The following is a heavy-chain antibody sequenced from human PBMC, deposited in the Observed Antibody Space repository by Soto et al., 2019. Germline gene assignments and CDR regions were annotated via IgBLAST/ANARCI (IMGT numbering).Heavy chain of an antibody. Sequence: GGSLRLSCAASGFTFSSYAIHWVRQAPGKGLEWVAFMSSDGSNTFYADSVRGRFTVSRDNSKSTLYLQMNGLMPEDTALYYCTKSHSTALVPYYFDYWGQGTLVTVSS. J-gene: IGHJ4*02. CDR1: GFTFSSYA. V-gene: IGHV3-30*18. CDR2: MSSDGSNT. D-gene: IGHD5-18*01. CDR3: TKSHSTALVPYYFDY.